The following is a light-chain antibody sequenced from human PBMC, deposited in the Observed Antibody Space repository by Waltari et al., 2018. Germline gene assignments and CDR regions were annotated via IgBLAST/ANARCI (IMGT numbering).Light chain of an antibody. CDR3: TSYTSRHNLV. Sequence: QSALTQPASVSGSPGQSITISCTGTSRDVGDYDWVYWYQQHPGKAPKVVIFDVSYRPSGVSHRFSGSKSGHTASLTISGLQAEDEADYYCTSYTSRHNLVFGTGTKVTVL. CDR1: SRDVGDYDW. V-gene: IGLV2-14*03. J-gene: IGLJ1*01. CDR2: DVS.